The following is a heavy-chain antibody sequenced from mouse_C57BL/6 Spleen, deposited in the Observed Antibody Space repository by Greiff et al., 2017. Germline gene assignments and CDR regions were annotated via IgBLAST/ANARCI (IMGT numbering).Heavy chain of an antibody. CDR2: ISYDGSN. V-gene: IGHV3-6*01. J-gene: IGHJ4*01. Sequence: EVQLVESGPGLVKPSQSLSLTCSVTGYSITSGYYWNWIRQFPGNKLEWMGYISYDGSNNYNPSLKNRISITSDTSKNQFFLKLNSVTTEDAATYYCARGDVDDWGKGTSVTVSS. CDR3: ARGDVDD. CDR1: GYSITSGYY.